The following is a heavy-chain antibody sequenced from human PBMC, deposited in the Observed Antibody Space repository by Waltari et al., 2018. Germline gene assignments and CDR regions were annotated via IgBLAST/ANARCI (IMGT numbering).Heavy chain of an antibody. CDR2: IIPTLGIA. Sequence: QVQLVQSGAEVKKPGSSVKVSCKASGGTFSSYTISWVRQAPGQGLEWMGRIIPTLGIANYAQKFQGRVTITADKSTSTAYMELSSLRSEDTAVYYCARELDWRQYYGMDVWGQGTTVTVSS. D-gene: IGHD1-1*01. J-gene: IGHJ6*02. V-gene: IGHV1-69*08. CDR3: ARELDWRQYYGMDV. CDR1: GGTFSSYT.